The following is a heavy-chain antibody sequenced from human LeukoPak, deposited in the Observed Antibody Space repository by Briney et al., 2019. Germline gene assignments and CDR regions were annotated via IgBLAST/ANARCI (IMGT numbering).Heavy chain of an antibody. J-gene: IGHJ4*02. Sequence: GGSLRLSCAASGVTFSSSWMSWVRQAPGKGLEWVANIKQDGSRKLYVDSVQGRFTISRDNAQNSLYLQMNSLRVEDTAVYYCANGLELLHWGQGTLVTVSS. V-gene: IGHV3-7*01. CDR1: GVTFSSSW. D-gene: IGHD3/OR15-3a*01. CDR2: IKQDGSRK. CDR3: ANGLELLH.